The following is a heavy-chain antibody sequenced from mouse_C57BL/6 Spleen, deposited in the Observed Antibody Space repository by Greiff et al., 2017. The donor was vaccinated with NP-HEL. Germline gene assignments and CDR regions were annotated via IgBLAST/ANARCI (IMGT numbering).Heavy chain of an antibody. J-gene: IGHJ4*01. CDR3: AGWLLRNYAMDY. CDR2: IDPSDSYT. CDR1: GYTFTSYW. V-gene: IGHV1-59*01. Sequence: QVQLQQPGAELVRPGTSVKLSCKASGYTFTSYWMHWVKQRPGQGLEWIGVIDPSDSYTNYNQKFKGKATLTVDTSSSTAYMQLSSLTSEDSAVYYCAGWLLRNYAMDYWGQGTSVTVSS. D-gene: IGHD2-3*01.